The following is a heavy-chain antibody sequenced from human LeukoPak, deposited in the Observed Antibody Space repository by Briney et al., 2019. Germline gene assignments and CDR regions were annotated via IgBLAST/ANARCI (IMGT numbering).Heavy chain of an antibody. CDR2: IYYSGST. Sequence: SETLSLTCTVSGGSISSSSYYWGWIRQPPGKGLEWIGSIYYSGSTYYNPSLKSRVTISVDTSKNQFSLKLSSVTAADTAVYYCARLPSGSYYYYYGMDVWGQGTTVTVSS. V-gene: IGHV4-39*07. CDR3: ARLPSGSYYYYYGMDV. D-gene: IGHD1-26*01. CDR1: GGSISSSSYY. J-gene: IGHJ6*02.